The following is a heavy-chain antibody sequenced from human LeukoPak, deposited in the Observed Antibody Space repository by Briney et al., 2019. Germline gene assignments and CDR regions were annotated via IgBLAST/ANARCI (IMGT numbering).Heavy chain of an antibody. V-gene: IGHV1-18*01. D-gene: IGHD6-13*01. CDR2: ISVYNGNT. Sequence: RVASVKVSCKASGYTFTTSAIIWVRQAPGQGLEWMGWISVYNGNTKYAQKLQGRVTMTTDTSTTTAYMELRSLRSDDTAVYYCARNSSRVDYWGQGTLVTVSS. J-gene: IGHJ4*02. CDR1: GYTFTTSA. CDR3: ARNSSRVDY.